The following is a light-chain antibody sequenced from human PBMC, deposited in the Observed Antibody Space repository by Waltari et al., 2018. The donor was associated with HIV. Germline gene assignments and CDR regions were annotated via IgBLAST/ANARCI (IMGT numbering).Light chain of an antibody. V-gene: IGLV2-8*01. CDR3: SSYAGSNNRV. J-gene: IGLJ2*01. CDR2: EVN. CDR1: SSDVGGYNY. Sequence: QSALTQPPSASGSPGQSVTISCTGTSSDVGGYNYVSWYQQHPGKAPKLMIYEVNKRPSVVPDRFSGSKSGNTASLTVSGLQAEDEADYYCSSYAGSNNRVFGGGTKLTVL.